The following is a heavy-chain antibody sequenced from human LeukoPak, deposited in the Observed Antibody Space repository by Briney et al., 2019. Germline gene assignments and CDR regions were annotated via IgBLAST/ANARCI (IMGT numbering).Heavy chain of an antibody. D-gene: IGHD1-26*01. CDR2: IRAYNGNT. V-gene: IGHV1-18*01. CDR3: ARDLGVVGATGDDY. J-gene: IGHJ4*02. Sequence: ASVKVSCKASGYTFTSYGISWVRQAPGQGLEWMGWIRAYNGNTNYAQKFQGRVTMSTDTSTSTAYMELSSLRSEDTAVYYCARDLGVVGATGDDYWGQGTLVTVSS. CDR1: GYTFTSYG.